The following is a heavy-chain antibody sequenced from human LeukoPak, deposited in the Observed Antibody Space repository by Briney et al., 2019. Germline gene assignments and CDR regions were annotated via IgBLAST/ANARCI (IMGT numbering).Heavy chain of an antibody. Sequence: GASVKVSCKASGGTFSSYAISWVRQAPGQGLEWMGGIIPIFGTANYAQKFQGRVTITADESTSTAYMELRSLRSDDTAVYYCARDSSFWDGPSFLVHGDYWGQGTLVTVSS. V-gene: IGHV1-69*13. D-gene: IGHD6-13*01. CDR3: ARDSSFWDGPSFLVHGDY. CDR1: GGTFSSYA. J-gene: IGHJ4*02. CDR2: IIPIFGTA.